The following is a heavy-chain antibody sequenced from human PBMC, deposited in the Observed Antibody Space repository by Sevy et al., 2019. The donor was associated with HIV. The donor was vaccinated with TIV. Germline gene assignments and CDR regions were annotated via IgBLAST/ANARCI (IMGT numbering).Heavy chain of an antibody. CDR3: AKDRGLWGAHFDY. D-gene: IGHD3-16*01. J-gene: IGHJ4*02. CDR1: GVTISSYA. Sequence: GGSLRLSCAASGVTISSYAMSWVRQAPGEGLEWVSAVSGSGGSTYYADSVKGRLTISRDNSKNTLYLQMNSLRAEETAVYYCAKDRGLWGAHFDYWGQGTLVTVSS. V-gene: IGHV3-23*01. CDR2: VSGSGGST.